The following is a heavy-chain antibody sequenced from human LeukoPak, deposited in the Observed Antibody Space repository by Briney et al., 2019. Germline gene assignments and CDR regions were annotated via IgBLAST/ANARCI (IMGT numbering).Heavy chain of an antibody. J-gene: IGHJ4*02. V-gene: IGHV3-64*01. Sequence: GGSLRLSCAASGFTFSSYAMHWVRQAPGKGLEYVSAISSNGGSTYYANSVKGRFTISRDNSKNTLYLQMNSLRAEDTAVYYCAKDAELRYFDWLSRHFDYWGQGTLVTVSS. D-gene: IGHD3-9*01. CDR1: GFTFSSYA. CDR3: AKDAELRYFDWLSRHFDY. CDR2: ISSNGGST.